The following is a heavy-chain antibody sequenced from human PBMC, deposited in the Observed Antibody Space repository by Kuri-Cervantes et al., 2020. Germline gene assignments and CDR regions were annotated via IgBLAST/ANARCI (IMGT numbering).Heavy chain of an antibody. CDR3: ATDLRYCSGGTCYGILDC. J-gene: IGHJ4*02. Sequence: ETLSLTCAASGFTFSNAWMSWVRQAPGKGLEWVSAISGSGGSTYYADSVKGRFTISRDNSKNTLYLQMNSLRAEDTAVYYCATDLRYCSGGTCYGILDCWGQGTLVTVSS. D-gene: IGHD2-15*01. CDR2: ISGSGGST. V-gene: IGHV3-23*01. CDR1: GFTFSNAW.